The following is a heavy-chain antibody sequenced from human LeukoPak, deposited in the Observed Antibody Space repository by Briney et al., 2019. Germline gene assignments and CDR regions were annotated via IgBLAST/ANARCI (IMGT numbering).Heavy chain of an antibody. J-gene: IGHJ4*02. Sequence: SETLSLTCTVSGGSIRSYYWSWIRQPAGKGLEWIGRIYTSGSTNYNPSIKSRVTMSVDTSKNQFSLKLSSVTAAATAVYYCAAQLRLFSLGYWGQGNLVTVSS. CDR3: AAQLRLFSLGY. V-gene: IGHV4-4*07. D-gene: IGHD2-2*01. CDR1: GGSIRSYY. CDR2: IYTSGST.